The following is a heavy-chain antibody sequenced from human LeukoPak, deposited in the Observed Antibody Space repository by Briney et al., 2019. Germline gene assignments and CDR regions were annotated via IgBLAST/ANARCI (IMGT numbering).Heavy chain of an antibody. V-gene: IGHV4-59*01. J-gene: IGHJ2*01. Sequence: PSETLSLTCTVSGGSISSYYWSWIRQPPGKGLEWIGYIYYSGTVNYNPPLKGRVTISVVTSKNQFSLKLSSVTAADTAVYYCARDSRPAHYYDSSGQDWYFDLWGRGTLVTVSS. CDR1: GGSISSYY. D-gene: IGHD3-22*01. CDR3: ARDSRPAHYYDSSGQDWYFDL. CDR2: IYYSGTV.